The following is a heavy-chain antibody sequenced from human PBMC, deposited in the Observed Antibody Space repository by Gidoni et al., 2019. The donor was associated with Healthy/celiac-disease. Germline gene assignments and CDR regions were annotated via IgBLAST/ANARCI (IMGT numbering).Heavy chain of an antibody. D-gene: IGHD1-26*01. Sequence: EVQLVESGGGLVQPGGSLRLSCAASGFTFSTYWMHWVRQPPGKGLVWVSRINGDGSSTRYADSVRGRFTISRDNAKNTLYLQTSSLGAEDTAVYYCARVSEGASGNAFDIWGQGTMVTVSS. J-gene: IGHJ3*02. CDR1: GFTFSTYW. CDR3: ARVSEGASGNAFDI. CDR2: INGDGSST. V-gene: IGHV3-74*01.